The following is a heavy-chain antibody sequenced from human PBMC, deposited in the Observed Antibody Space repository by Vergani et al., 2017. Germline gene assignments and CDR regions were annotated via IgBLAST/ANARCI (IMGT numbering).Heavy chain of an antibody. CDR3: ASRYSSSWYDPAGIDY. D-gene: IGHD6-13*01. CDR2: INHSGST. Sequence: QVQLQQWGAGLLKPSETLSLTCAVYGGSFSGYYWSWIRQPPGKGLERIGEINHSGSTNYNPSLKSRVTISVDTSKNQFSLKLSSVTAADTAVYYCASRYSSSWYDPAGIDYWGQGTLVTVSS. V-gene: IGHV4-34*01. CDR1: GGSFSGYY. J-gene: IGHJ4*02.